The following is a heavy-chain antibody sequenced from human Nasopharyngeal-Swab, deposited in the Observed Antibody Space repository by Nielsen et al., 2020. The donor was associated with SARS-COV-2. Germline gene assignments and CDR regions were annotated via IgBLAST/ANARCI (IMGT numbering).Heavy chain of an antibody. Sequence: WIRQPPGKGLEWVGFIRSKAYGGTTEYAASVKGRFTISRDDSKSIAYLQMNSLKTEDTAVYYCTREPDIVVVPAAISFDYWGQGTLGTVSS. CDR2: IRSKAYGGTT. D-gene: IGHD2-2*01. J-gene: IGHJ4*02. CDR3: TREPDIVVVPAAISFDY. V-gene: IGHV3-49*02.